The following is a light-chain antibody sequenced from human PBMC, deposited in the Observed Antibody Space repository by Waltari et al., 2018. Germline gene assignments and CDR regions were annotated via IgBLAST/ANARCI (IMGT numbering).Light chain of an antibody. CDR2: AAS. Sequence: DIQMTQSPSSVSASVGDRITITCRASQGISNWLAWYQQKPGKAPKLLIYAASVLEIGVPSRCSGSGSGTEFTLTITNLQPEDFAAYYCQQFNAYPLFTFGPGTKLDIK. V-gene: IGKV1-12*01. CDR1: QGISNW. J-gene: IGKJ3*01. CDR3: QQFNAYPLFT.